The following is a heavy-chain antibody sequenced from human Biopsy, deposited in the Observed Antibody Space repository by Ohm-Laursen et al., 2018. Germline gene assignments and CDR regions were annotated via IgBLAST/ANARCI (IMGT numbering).Heavy chain of an antibody. J-gene: IGHJ4*02. Sequence: SLRLSCAASGFTFSDYAMNWVRQAPGKGLEWVSTISGSGGNTYYEDSVRGRFTVSRDGSKSTLYLQMSSLSAEDTAFYYCAKGGYCTTSSCYMDLDYWGQGTLVTVSS. CDR3: AKGGYCTTSSCYMDLDY. D-gene: IGHD2-2*02. CDR1: GFTFSDYA. CDR2: ISGSGGNT. V-gene: IGHV3-23*01.